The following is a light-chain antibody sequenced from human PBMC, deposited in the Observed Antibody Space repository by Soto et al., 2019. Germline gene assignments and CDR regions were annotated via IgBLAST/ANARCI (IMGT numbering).Light chain of an antibody. CDR3: QQYGSSPQT. V-gene: IGKV3-20*01. Sequence: EIVLTQYPGTLSLSPGERATLSCRASQSVSSSYLAWYQQKPGQAPRLLIYGASSRATGIPDRFSGSGSGTDFTLTISRLEPEEFAVYYCQQYGSSPQTFGQGTKVEIK. CDR1: QSVSSSY. CDR2: GAS. J-gene: IGKJ1*01.